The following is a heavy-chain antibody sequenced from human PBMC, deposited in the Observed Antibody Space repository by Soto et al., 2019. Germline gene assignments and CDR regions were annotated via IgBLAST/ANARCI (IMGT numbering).Heavy chain of an antibody. CDR1: GFTFSSYS. CDR2: ISSSSYI. J-gene: IGHJ6*02. V-gene: IGHV3-21*01. Sequence: PGGSLRLSCAASGFTFSSYSTNWVRQAPGKGLEWVSSISSSSYIYYADSVKGRFTISRDNAKNSLYLQMNSLRAEDTAVYYCARVPHYDFWSGRFNYYYYGMDVWGQGTTVTVSS. CDR3: ARVPHYDFWSGRFNYYYYGMDV. D-gene: IGHD3-3*01.